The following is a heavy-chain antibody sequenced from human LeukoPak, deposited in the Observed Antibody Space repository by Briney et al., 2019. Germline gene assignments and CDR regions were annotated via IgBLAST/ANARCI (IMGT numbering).Heavy chain of an antibody. V-gene: IGHV3-23*01. CDR3: ARGPDCGGDCYHFDY. Sequence: GGSLRPSCAASGFTFSSYAMSWVRQAPGKGLEWVSGISGSGGKTYYADSVKGRLTISRDNSKNTLYLQMNSLRAEDTAVYYCARGPDCGGDCYHFDYWGQGTLVTVSS. J-gene: IGHJ4*02. CDR1: GFTFSSYA. D-gene: IGHD2-21*02. CDR2: ISGSGGKT.